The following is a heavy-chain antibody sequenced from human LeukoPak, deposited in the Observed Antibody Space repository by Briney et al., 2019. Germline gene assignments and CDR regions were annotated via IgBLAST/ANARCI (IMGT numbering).Heavy chain of an antibody. CDR1: GGSISSYY. V-gene: IGHV4-4*07. D-gene: IGHD2-15*01. CDR2: IYTSGST. CDR3: ARVPVSGRGWYNWFDP. J-gene: IGHJ5*02. Sequence: PSETLSLTCTVSGGSISSYYWSWIRQPAGKGLEWIGRIYTSGSTNYNPSLKSRVTMSVDTSKNQFSLKLSSVTAADTAVYYCARVPVSGRGWYNWFDPWGQGTLVTVS.